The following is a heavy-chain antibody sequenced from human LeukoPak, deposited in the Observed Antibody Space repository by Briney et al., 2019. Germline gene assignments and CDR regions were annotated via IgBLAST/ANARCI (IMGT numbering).Heavy chain of an antibody. D-gene: IGHD3-16*01. CDR2: IYSGGST. CDR3: ARLGDYDGNPGY. V-gene: IGHV3-66*01. J-gene: IGHJ4*02. CDR1: GFTVSSYD. Sequence: PGGSLRLSCATSGFTVSSYDMGWVRQTPGKGLECVSIIYSGGSTYYADSVKGRFTISRDNSKNTLYLQMHSLRADDTAVYHCARLGDYDGNPGYWGQGTLVTVSS.